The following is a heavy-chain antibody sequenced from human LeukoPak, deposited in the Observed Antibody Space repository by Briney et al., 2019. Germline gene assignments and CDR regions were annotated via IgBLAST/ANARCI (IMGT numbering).Heavy chain of an antibody. J-gene: IGHJ4*02. CDR2: IYPGDSDT. V-gene: IGHV5-51*01. D-gene: IGHD2-15*01. CDR3: ARHVKVVAPAGY. Sequence: GESLKISCKTSGYIFANFYIGWVRQVPGKGLEWMGIIYPGDSDTRYSPSFQGQVTISADKSISTAYLQWSSLKASDTAMYYCARHVKVVAPAGYWGQGTLVTVSS. CDR1: GYIFANFY.